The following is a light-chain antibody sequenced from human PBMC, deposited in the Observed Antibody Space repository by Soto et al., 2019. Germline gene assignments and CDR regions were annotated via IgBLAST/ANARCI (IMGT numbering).Light chain of an antibody. V-gene: IGKV1-5*01. CDR3: QQYKSYTPYT. CDR1: HSIDTW. CDR2: DAS. Sequence: DIHITQSPSALSASLGDRVTITCRASHSIDTWLAWYQQRPGKAPNLLIYDASSLASGVPSRFSGGGSGTEFTLTISNLQPDDFGTYYCQQYKSYTPYTIGQGTKVDIK. J-gene: IGKJ2*01.